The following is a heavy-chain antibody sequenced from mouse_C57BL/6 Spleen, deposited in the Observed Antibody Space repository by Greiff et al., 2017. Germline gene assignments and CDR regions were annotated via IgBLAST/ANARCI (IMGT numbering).Heavy chain of an antibody. J-gene: IGHJ4*01. CDR2: IDPADGDT. CDR1: GFNIKAYY. CDR3: TDYDLRWYPYYAMDY. D-gene: IGHD2-1*01. Sequence: EVQLQQSGAELVRPGASVKLSCTASGFNIKAYYMHWVKQRPEQGLEWIGRIDPADGDTAYAPKFQGKATMTADTSSNTAYLQLSSLTSEDTAVYYCTDYDLRWYPYYAMDYWGQGTSVTVSS. V-gene: IGHV14-1*01.